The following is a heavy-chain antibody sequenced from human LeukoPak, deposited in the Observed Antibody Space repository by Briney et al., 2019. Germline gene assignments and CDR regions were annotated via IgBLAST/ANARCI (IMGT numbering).Heavy chain of an antibody. CDR3: ARGRIRYDDYSSGWFVFFEF. CDR1: GFTFSSYG. V-gene: IGHV3-23*01. J-gene: IGHJ4*02. Sequence: QPGGSLRLSCAASGFTFSSYGMSWVRQAPGKGLEWVSAISGSGGSTYYADSVKGRFTISRDNSKNTLYLQMNSLRAEDTALYYCARGRIRYDDYSSGWFVFFEFWGQGSLVTVSS. CDR2: ISGSGGST. D-gene: IGHD6-19*01.